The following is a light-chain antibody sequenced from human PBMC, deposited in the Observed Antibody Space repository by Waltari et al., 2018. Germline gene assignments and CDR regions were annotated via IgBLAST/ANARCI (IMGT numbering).Light chain of an antibody. J-gene: IGLJ2*01. CDR2: EVT. CDR1: SSDVGKYNL. Sequence: TGTSSDVGKYNLVSWYQQHPGEVPKLMIYEVTKRPSGVSDRFSGSKSGNTASLTISGLQAEDEADYFCCSFAGRGFSVIFGGGTKLTVL. CDR3: CSFAGRGFSVI. V-gene: IGLV2-23*02.